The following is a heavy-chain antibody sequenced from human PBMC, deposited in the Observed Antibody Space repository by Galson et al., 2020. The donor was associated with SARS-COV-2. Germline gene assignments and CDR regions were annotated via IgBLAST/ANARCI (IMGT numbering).Heavy chain of an antibody. J-gene: IGHJ4*02. D-gene: IGHD4-4*01. CDR1: GFSLGKYA. CDR2: VSGGGVGT. Sequence: GGSLRISCAASGFSLGKYAMSWVRQAPGKGLEWVATVSGGGVGTYYADSVKGRFTVSRDNSKNRLYLQMNSLRAEDTAVYYCAKFGLAATTGFDRWGQGTLVTVSS. V-gene: IGHV3-23*01. CDR3: AKFGLAATTGFDR.